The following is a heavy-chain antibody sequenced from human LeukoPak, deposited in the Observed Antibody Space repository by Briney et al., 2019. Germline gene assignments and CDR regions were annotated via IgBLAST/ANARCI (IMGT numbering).Heavy chain of an antibody. D-gene: IGHD2-15*01. CDR2: IDKKDKGYATAT. CDR3: ARDQTGFCSGSSCLGSTFDY. CDR1: GFTFSGSA. J-gene: IGHJ4*02. Sequence: GGSLKLSCAASGFTFSGSAIHWVRQSSGKGLEWVGQIDKKDKGYATATAYAASVKGRFTISRDDSINTAYLQMNSLRAEDTAVYYCARDQTGFCSGSSCLGSTFDYWGQGTLVTVSS. V-gene: IGHV3-73*01.